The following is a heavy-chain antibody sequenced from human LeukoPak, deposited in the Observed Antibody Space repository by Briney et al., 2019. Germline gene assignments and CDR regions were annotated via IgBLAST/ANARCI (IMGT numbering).Heavy chain of an antibody. CDR1: GFTFSDHH. CDR3: ARVSISGSFYFDY. J-gene: IGHJ4*02. D-gene: IGHD1-26*01. CDR2: TRNKARGYTT. Sequence: GGSLRLSCAASGFTFSDHHIDWVRQAPGKGLEWVSRTRNKARGYTTEYAASVKGRFTISRDDSKNTLYLQMNSLQTEDTAVYYCARVSISGSFYFDYWGQGTLVTVSS. V-gene: IGHV3-72*01.